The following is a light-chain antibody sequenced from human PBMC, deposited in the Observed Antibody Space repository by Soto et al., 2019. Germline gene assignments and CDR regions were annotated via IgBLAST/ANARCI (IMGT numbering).Light chain of an antibody. CDR2: GAS. J-gene: IGKJ4*01. CDR3: QQYDNWPSLT. V-gene: IGKV3-15*01. CDR1: TSVGRN. Sequence: ELVMTQSPATLSVSPGARATLSCRASTSVGRNLAWYQQKPGQAPRLLIYGASTRATGIPATFSGSGSGTEFTLTIRSLQSEDFAIYYCQQYDNWPSLTFGGGTKVDIK.